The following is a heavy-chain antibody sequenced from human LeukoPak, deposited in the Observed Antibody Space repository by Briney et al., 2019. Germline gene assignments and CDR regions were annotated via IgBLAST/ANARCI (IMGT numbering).Heavy chain of an antibody. Sequence: SKTLSLTCTVSGGSISTSNYYWGWIRQPPGKGLEWIGNIFYSGSTYYSPSLRSRVTISLDTSRNQFSLKLSSVTAADTAVYYCARLKSRRRRGIQLWLRVPTFRNWFDPWGQGTLVTVSS. D-gene: IGHD5-18*01. CDR3: ARLKSRRRRGIQLWLRVPTFRNWFDP. CDR1: GGSISTSNYY. V-gene: IGHV4-39*07. CDR2: IFYSGST. J-gene: IGHJ5*02.